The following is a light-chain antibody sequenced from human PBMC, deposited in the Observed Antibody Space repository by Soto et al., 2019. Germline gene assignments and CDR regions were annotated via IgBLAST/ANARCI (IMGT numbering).Light chain of an antibody. J-gene: IGKJ4*01. Sequence: DIQMTQSPSSLSASVGDRVTITCRASQTIDTYLNWFQQRPGKAPRLLIFAASRLQSGVSSRFSGSGSGTDFTLTISSLQPEDFATYYCQQGYSPVLTFGGGTKV. CDR2: AAS. CDR3: QQGYSPVLT. V-gene: IGKV1-39*01. CDR1: QTIDTY.